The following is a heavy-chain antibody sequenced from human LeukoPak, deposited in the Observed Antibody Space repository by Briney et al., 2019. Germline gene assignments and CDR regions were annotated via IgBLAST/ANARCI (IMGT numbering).Heavy chain of an antibody. CDR3: AKASGYSYGWLPDYYYGMDV. J-gene: IGHJ6*02. CDR1: GFTFSSYA. CDR2: ISGSGGST. Sequence: PGGSLRLSCAASGFTFSSYAMSWVRQAPGKGLEWVSAISGSGGSTYYADSVKGRFTISRDNSKNTLYLQMNSLKAEDTAVYYCAKASGYSYGWLPDYYYGMDVWGQGTTVPVSS. D-gene: IGHD5-18*01. V-gene: IGHV3-23*01.